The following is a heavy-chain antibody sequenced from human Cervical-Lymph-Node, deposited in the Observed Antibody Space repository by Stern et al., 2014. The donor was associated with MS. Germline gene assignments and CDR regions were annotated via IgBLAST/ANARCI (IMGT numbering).Heavy chain of an antibody. CDR1: GFTFSSYA. V-gene: IGHV3-30*04. CDR3: ARVPDFSGSYLDY. J-gene: IGHJ4*02. D-gene: IGHD1-26*01. CDR2: ISYDGSNK. Sequence: VHLVESGGGLVQPGRSLRLSCAASGFTFSSYAMHWVRQAPGKGLEWVAVISYDGSNKYYADSVKGRFTISRDNSKNTLYLQMNSLRAEDTAVYYCARVPDFSGSYLDYWGQGTLVTVSS.